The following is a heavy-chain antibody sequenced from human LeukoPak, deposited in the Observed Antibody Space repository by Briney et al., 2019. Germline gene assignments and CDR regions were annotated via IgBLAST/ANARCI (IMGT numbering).Heavy chain of an antibody. J-gene: IGHJ4*02. V-gene: IGHV1-46*01. CDR3: ARSPYSGSYCLDS. Sequence: ASVKVSFKASGYTFTSYYMHWVRQAPGQGLEWVGIVNPSGGSTSYAQKFQGRVTMTRDTSTSTVYMELSSLRSEDTAVYYCARSPYSGSYCLDSWGQGTLVTVSS. CDR1: GYTFTSYY. D-gene: IGHD1-26*01. CDR2: VNPSGGST.